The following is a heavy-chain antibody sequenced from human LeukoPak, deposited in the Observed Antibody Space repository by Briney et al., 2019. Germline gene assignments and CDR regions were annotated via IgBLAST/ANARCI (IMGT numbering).Heavy chain of an antibody. CDR2: IYHSGST. CDR3: ARHQGGNSNFFDY. D-gene: IGHD2-21*01. CDR1: GGSISSGGYS. Sequence: PSETLSLTCTVSGGSISSGGYSWSWLRQPPGKGLEWIGYIYHSGSTYYNPSLKSRVTMSTDMSKNQFSLKLSSVTAADTAVYYCARHQGGNSNFFDYWGQGTLVTVSS. V-gene: IGHV4-30-2*01. J-gene: IGHJ4*02.